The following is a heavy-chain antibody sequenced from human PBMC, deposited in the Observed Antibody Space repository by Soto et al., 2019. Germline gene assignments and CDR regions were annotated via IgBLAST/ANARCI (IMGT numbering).Heavy chain of an antibody. CDR2: IYWDDDK. J-gene: IGHJ4*02. D-gene: IGHD3-16*02. CDR3: AHSLQGITFGGVIVTPFDY. CDR1: GFSLSTSGVG. Sequence: QITLKESGPTLVKPTQTLTLTCTFSGFSLSTSGVGVGWIRQPPGKALEWLALIYWDDDKRYSPSLKSRLTITKDTSKNQVVLTMTNMDPVDTATYYCAHSLQGITFGGVIVTPFDYWGQGTLVTVSS. V-gene: IGHV2-5*02.